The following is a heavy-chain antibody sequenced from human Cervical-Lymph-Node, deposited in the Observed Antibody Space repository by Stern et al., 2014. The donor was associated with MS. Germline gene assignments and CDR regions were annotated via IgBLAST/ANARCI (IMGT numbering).Heavy chain of an antibody. V-gene: IGHV3-30*01. Sequence: QAQLVQSGGGVVQPGRSLRLSCAASGFIFSNYAMHWVRQPPGEGLEWVAVVSSDGANTYFADSVKGRFTISRDNSKNTLYLQMNSLKIEDTAIYYCASQIWGQGTMVTVSS. CDR2: VSSDGANT. J-gene: IGHJ3*02. CDR3: ASQI. CDR1: GFIFSNYA.